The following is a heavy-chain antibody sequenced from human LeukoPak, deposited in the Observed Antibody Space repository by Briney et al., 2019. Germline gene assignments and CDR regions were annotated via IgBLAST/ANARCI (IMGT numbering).Heavy chain of an antibody. CDR1: GFTFSSYA. Sequence: GGSLRLSCAASGFTFSSYAMSWVRQAPGKGLEWVSAISGSGGSTYYADSVKGRFTISRDNSKNTLYLQMNSLRAEDTAVYYCAKLMDCGDYPPYYGMDVWGQGTTVTVSS. D-gene: IGHD4-17*01. V-gene: IGHV3-23*01. J-gene: IGHJ6*02. CDR2: ISGSGGST. CDR3: AKLMDCGDYPPYYGMDV.